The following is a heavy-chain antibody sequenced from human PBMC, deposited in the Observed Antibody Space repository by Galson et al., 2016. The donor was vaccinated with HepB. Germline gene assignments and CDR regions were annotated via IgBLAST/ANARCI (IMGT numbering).Heavy chain of an antibody. CDR2: INPANGNT. J-gene: IGHJ4*02. V-gene: IGHV1-3*01. CDR1: GYIFSRYT. D-gene: IGHD3-3*01. CDR3: ARVGEDFSSGYSSGLAY. Sequence: SVKVSCKASGYIFSRYTMHWVRQAPGQGLEWMGWINPANGNTQYSQKFQGGVTFSSDTSASTGYMELSSLRSEDTAVYYCARVGEDFSSGYSSGLAYWGQGTLVTVSP.